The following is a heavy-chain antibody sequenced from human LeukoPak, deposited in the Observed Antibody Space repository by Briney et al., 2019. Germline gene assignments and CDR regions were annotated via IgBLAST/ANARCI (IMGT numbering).Heavy chain of an antibody. Sequence: SVKVSRKASGGTFSSSAITWVRQAPGQGLVWMGNIIPIFGTANYAQKFQGRVTITADESTSTAYMELSSLRSEDTAVYYCARGLLPAGDYVWYFDLWGRGTLVTVSS. CDR1: GGTFSSSA. CDR2: IIPIFGTA. V-gene: IGHV1-69*15. CDR3: ARGLLPAGDYVWYFDL. J-gene: IGHJ2*01. D-gene: IGHD4-17*01.